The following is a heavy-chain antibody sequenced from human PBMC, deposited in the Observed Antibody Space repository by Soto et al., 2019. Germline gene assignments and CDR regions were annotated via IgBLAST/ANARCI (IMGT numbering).Heavy chain of an antibody. CDR2: IDGSSDYT. CDR3: ARDLRFSSTNYFDF. J-gene: IGHJ4*02. CDR1: GFLFTDYY. D-gene: IGHD2-8*01. Sequence: VGSLRLSCTASGFLFTDYYMSWIRQPPGKGLEWLAYIDGSSDYTNSADSVKGRFTISRDNAKNSVFLQMNNLRADDTAVYYCARDLRFSSTNYFDFWGRGTLVTVSS. V-gene: IGHV3-11*06.